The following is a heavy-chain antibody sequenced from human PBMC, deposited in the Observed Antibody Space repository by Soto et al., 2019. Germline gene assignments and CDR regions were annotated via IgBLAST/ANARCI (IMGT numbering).Heavy chain of an antibody. CDR2: ISAYNGNT. V-gene: IGHV1-18*01. CDR3: ARDILLNYDSSGYYFDY. Sequence: ASVKVSCKASGYTFTSYYGISWVRQAPGQGLEWMGWISAYNGNTNYAQKLQGRVTMTTDTSTSTAYMELRSLRSDDTAVYYCARDILLNYDSSGYYFDYWGQGTLVTVSS. J-gene: IGHJ4*02. CDR1: GYTFTSYYG. D-gene: IGHD3-22*01.